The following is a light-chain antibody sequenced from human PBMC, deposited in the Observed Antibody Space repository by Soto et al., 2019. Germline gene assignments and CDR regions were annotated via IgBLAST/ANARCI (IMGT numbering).Light chain of an antibody. J-gene: IGLJ2*01. CDR2: VNS. CDR1: SSNIGAGYD. Sequence: QAVVTQPPSVSGAPGQRVTISCTGSSSNIGAGYDVHWYQQLPGTAPKLLIYVNSNRPSGVPDRFSGSKSGTSASLAITGLQAEDEADYYYQSYDSSLSGYVVFGGGTKLTVL. CDR3: QSYDSSLSGYVV. V-gene: IGLV1-40*01.